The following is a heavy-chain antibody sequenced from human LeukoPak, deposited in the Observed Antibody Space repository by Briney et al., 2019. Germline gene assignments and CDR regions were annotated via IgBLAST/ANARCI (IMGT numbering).Heavy chain of an antibody. Sequence: SVKVSCKASGGTFSSYAISWVRQAPAQGLEWMRGIIPIFGTANYAQKFQGRVTITADESTSTAYMELSSLRSEDTAVYYCARLHGRYGSGSYHLDYWGQGTLVTVSS. V-gene: IGHV1-69*01. CDR3: ARLHGRYGSGSYHLDY. CDR1: GGTFSSYA. D-gene: IGHD3-10*01. J-gene: IGHJ4*02. CDR2: IIPIFGTA.